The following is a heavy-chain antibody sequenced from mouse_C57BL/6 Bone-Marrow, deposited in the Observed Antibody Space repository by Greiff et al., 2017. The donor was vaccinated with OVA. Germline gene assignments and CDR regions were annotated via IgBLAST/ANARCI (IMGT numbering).Heavy chain of an antibody. CDR2: ISSGGDYS. CDR3: TRDGYYAMDY. D-gene: IGHD2-3*01. V-gene: IGHV5-9-1*02. CDR1: GFTFSSYA. Sequence: EVKLMESGEGLVKPGGSLKLSCAASGFTFSSYAMSWVRQTPEKRLEWVAYISSGGDYSYYADTVKGRFTISRDNARNTLYLQMSSLKSEDTAMYYCTRDGYYAMDYWGQGTSVTVSS. J-gene: IGHJ4*01.